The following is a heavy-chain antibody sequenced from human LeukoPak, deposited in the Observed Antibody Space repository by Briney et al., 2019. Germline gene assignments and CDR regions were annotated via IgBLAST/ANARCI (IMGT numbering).Heavy chain of an antibody. CDR3: ARTPLRGATFFTSYPNWFDT. V-gene: IGHV4-61*02. D-gene: IGHD3-10*01. J-gene: IGHJ5*02. Sequence: PSQTLSLTCTVSGGSISSGSYYWSWIRQPAGKGLEWIGRVYSSGSTDYNPSLKSRLSISVDTSKIQFSLRLSSVTVADTAVYYCARTPLRGATFFTSYPNWFDTWAQGTLVTVSS. CDR2: VYSSGST. CDR1: GGSISSGSYY.